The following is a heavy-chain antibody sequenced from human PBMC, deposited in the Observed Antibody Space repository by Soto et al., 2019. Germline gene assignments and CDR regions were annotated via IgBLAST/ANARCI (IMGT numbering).Heavy chain of an antibody. CDR2: ISGSGGST. V-gene: IGHV3-23*01. Sequence: GSLRLSCAASGFTFSSYAMSWVRQAPGKGLEWVSAISGSGGSTYYADSVKGRFTISRDNSKNTLYLQMNSLRAEDTAVYYCAKTGEVVVPAAGYYYYGMDVWGQGTTVTVSS. CDR1: GFTFSSYA. CDR3: AKTGEVVVPAAGYYYYGMDV. D-gene: IGHD2-2*01. J-gene: IGHJ6*02.